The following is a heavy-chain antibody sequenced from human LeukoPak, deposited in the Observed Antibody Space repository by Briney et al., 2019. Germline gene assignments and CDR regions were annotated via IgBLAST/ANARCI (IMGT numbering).Heavy chain of an antibody. V-gene: IGHV3-7*03. CDR3: ARLKGSTSVFDY. CDR1: GFTFSSHW. D-gene: IGHD2-2*01. J-gene: IGHJ4*02. CDR2: INPEESDK. Sequence: GGSLRLSCVASGFTFSSHWMTWVRQAPGKGLEWVGNINPEESDKFYVDSVKGRFTMSRDNARNPLYLQLGSLRAEDTAVYYCARLKGSTSVFDYWGQGTLVTV.